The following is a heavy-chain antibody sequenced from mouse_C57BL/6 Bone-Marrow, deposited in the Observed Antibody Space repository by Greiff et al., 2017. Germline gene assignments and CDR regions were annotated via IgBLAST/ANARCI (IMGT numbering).Heavy chain of an antibody. CDR1: GYTFTSYT. CDR3: ARGLAGFAD. V-gene: IGHV1-12*01. J-gene: IGHJ3*01. CDR2: IYPGNGST. Sequence: LQESGAELVRPGASVKMSCKASGYTFTSYTMHWVQQTPGQGLEWIGDIYPGNGSTTYNQKFKGKATLTGDKSSSTAYMQLSSLTSEDAAVYCCARGLAGFADWGQGTLVTVSA.